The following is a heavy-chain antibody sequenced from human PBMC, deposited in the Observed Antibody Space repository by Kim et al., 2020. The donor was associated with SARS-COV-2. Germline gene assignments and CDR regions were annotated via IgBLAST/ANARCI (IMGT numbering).Heavy chain of an antibody. CDR3: ARGHYGRDY. Sequence: GGSLRLSCAVSGFTFSSYWMTWVRQAPGKGLEWLANINKDGSEKYYVDSVKGRFTVSRDNARNLLFLQMNGLRAEDTSLYYCARGHYGRDYWGQGTLVTV. J-gene: IGHJ4*02. CDR2: INKDGSEK. D-gene: IGHD4-17*01. CDR1: GFTFSSYW. V-gene: IGHV3-7*01.